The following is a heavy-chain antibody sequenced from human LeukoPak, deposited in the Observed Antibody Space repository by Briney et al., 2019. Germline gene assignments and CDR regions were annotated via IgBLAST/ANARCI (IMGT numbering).Heavy chain of an antibody. CDR2: IYTSGYT. D-gene: IGHD2-15*01. Sequence: SETLSLTCTVSGDSLSSSYWSWVRQPAGKGLEWIGRIYTSGYTNYNPSLKSRVTMSIDTSKNQFSLKLTSVTAADAAVYYCARDCSGGNCYLGVIDYWGRGTQVIVSS. CDR1: GDSLSSSY. V-gene: IGHV4-4*07. CDR3: ARDCSGGNCYLGVIDY. J-gene: IGHJ4*02.